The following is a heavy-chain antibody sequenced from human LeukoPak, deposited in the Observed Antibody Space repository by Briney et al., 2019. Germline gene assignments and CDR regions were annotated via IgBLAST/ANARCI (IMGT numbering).Heavy chain of an antibody. V-gene: IGHV1-18*01. D-gene: IGHD2-2*01. CDR3: ARGSSTTLYYYMDV. J-gene: IGHJ6*03. Sequence: ASVKVSCKASGYTFTSCGISWVRQAPGQGLEWMGWISAYNGNTNYAQKLQGRVTMTTDTSTSTAYMELRSLRSDDTAVYYCARGSSTTLYYYMDVWGKGTTVTVSS. CDR1: GYTFTSCG. CDR2: ISAYNGNT.